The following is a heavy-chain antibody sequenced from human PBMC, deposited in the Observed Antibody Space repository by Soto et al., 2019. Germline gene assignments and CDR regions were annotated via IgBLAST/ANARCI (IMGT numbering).Heavy chain of an antibody. CDR2: IYYSGST. Sequence: PSETLSLTCTFSVVSISSGGYYCSWIRQHPWKGLEWIGYIYYSGSTYYNPSLKSRVTISVDTSKNQFSLKLSSVTAADTAVYYCARQVWSGYYTKKYNWFEPWGQGTSVNVSS. J-gene: IGHJ5*02. CDR1: VVSISSGGYY. V-gene: IGHV4-31*03. CDR3: ARQVWSGYYTKKYNWFEP. D-gene: IGHD3-3*01.